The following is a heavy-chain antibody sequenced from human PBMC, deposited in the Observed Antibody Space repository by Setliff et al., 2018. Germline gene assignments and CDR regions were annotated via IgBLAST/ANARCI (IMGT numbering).Heavy chain of an antibody. CDR3: ARDPQGGPNYCGSGSPYWYFDL. CDR1: GGSISSGSYY. D-gene: IGHD3-10*01. V-gene: IGHV4-61*09. CDR2: IYTSGST. J-gene: IGHJ2*01. Sequence: SETLSLTCTVSGGSISSGSYYWSWIRQPAGKGLEWIGHIYTSGSTNYNPSLKSRVTISVDKSKNQFSLKLSSVTAAVTAVYYCARDPQGGPNYCGSGSPYWYFDLWGRGTLVTVSS.